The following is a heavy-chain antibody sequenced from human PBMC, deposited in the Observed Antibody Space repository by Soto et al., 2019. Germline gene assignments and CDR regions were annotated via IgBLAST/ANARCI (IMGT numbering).Heavy chain of an antibody. CDR2: LFYTGHT. J-gene: IGHJ4*02. D-gene: IGHD7-27*01. Sequence: PSETLSLTCTVSGHSMSNTDYFWGWIRQTPWSDLQWIGSLFYTGHTYYNPSLLSRVTISADTSKNQFFLKMNSVTAADTAVYYCARPGRDWGALHYWGQGTLVTVSS. V-gene: IGHV4-39*01. CDR1: GHSMSNTDYF. CDR3: ARPGRDWGALHY.